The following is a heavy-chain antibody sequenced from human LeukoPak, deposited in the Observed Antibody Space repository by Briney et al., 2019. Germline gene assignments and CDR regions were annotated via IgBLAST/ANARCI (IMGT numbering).Heavy chain of an antibody. J-gene: IGHJ4*02. CDR2: MNPNSGNT. CDR3: ARGRLGRSRRFGELLPDY. V-gene: IGHV1-8*01. D-gene: IGHD3-10*01. CDR1: GYTFTSYD. Sequence: ASVKVSCKASGYTFTSYDINWVRQATGQGLEWMGWMNPNSGNTGYAQKFQGRVTMTRNTSISTAYMELSSLRSEDTAVYYCARGRLGRSRRFGELLPDYSGQGTLVTVSS.